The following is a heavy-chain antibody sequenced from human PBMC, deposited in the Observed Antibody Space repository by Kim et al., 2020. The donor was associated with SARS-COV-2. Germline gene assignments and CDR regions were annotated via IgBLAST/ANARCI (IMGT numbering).Heavy chain of an antibody. V-gene: IGHV3-7*01. Sequence: KYYVNSVKGRFTISRDNAKNSLYLQMNSLRAEDTAVYYCARSGYTYGFDYWGQGTLVTVSS. CDR2: K. D-gene: IGHD5-18*01. CDR3: ARSGYTYGFDY. J-gene: IGHJ4*02.